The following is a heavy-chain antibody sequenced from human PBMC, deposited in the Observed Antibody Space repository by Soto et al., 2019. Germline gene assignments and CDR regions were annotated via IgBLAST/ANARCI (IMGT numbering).Heavy chain of an antibody. V-gene: IGHV4-59*01. CDR1: GGSMSTYY. Sequence: SETLSLTCTASGGSMSTYYWLWIRQAPGKGLEWIGYIYSSGNTNYNPSLKSRVTISVDTSKNQFSLKLSSVTAADTAVYYCARVDSDYYYGMDVWGQGATVTVSS. J-gene: IGHJ6*02. CDR3: ARVDSDYYYGMDV. CDR2: IYSSGNT.